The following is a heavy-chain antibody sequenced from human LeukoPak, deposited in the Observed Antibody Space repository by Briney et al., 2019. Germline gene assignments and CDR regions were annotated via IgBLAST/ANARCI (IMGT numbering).Heavy chain of an antibody. V-gene: IGHV3-74*01. Sequence: PGGSLRLSCAASGFTFSSSWMHWVRQGPGKGLVWVSRVNSDGLSTTYADSVKGRFTISRDNAKNTLFLHMNSLRAEDTAVYYCASAPPGITASFDYWGQGTLVTVSP. CDR1: GFTFSSSW. J-gene: IGHJ4*02. CDR2: VNSDGLST. D-gene: IGHD6-13*01. CDR3: ASAPPGITASFDY.